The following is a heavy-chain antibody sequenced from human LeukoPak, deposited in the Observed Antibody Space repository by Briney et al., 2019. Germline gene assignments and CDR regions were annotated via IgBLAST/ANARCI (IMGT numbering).Heavy chain of an antibody. CDR3: ARLRLLYYYGSGSYVSWFDP. Sequence: ASVKVSSTASGGTFGRYAISWVRQAPGQGLEWMGGIIPIFGTANYAQKFQGRVTITADESTSTAYMELSSLRSEDTAVYYCARLRLLYYYGSGSYVSWFDPWGEGTLVTVSS. CDR2: IIPIFGTA. D-gene: IGHD3-10*01. J-gene: IGHJ5*02. V-gene: IGHV1-69*13. CDR1: GGTFGRYA.